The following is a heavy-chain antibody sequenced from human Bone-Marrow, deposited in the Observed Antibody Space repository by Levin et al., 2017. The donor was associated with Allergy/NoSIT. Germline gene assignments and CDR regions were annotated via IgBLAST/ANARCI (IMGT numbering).Heavy chain of an antibody. J-gene: IGHJ4*02. CDR3: ATSLGELSRPDAFDY. Sequence: LSLTCAASGFTFSDYYMSWIRQAPGKGLEWVSYISSSGSTIYYADSVKGRFTISRDNAKNSLYLQMNSLRAEDTAVYYCATSLGELSRPDAFDYWGQGTLVTVSS. D-gene: IGHD3-16*02. V-gene: IGHV3-11*01. CDR2: ISSSGSTI. CDR1: GFTFSDYY.